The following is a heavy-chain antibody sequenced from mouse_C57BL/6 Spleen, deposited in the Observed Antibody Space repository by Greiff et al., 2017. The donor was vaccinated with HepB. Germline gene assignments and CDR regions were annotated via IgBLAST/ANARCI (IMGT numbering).Heavy chain of an antibody. J-gene: IGHJ3*01. D-gene: IGHD1-1*02. CDR1: GFTFSDYG. CDR2: ISSGSSTS. Sequence: EVKLVESGGGLVKPGGSLKRSCAASGFTFSDYGMDWVRQAPEKGLEGVAYISSGSSTSDYADTVKGRFTIARDNAKNTLCLQMTSLRSEDTAMYCCASGSPFASWGQGTLVTVSA. CDR3: ASGSPFAS. V-gene: IGHV5-17*01.